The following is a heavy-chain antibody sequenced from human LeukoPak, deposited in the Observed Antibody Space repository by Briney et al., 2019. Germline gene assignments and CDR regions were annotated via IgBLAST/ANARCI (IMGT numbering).Heavy chain of an antibody. CDR2: ISAYNGNT. CDR3: ALYYYDSSGFASVGY. J-gene: IGHJ4*02. Sequence: ASVKVSCKASGYTFTSYGISWVRQAPGQGLEWMGWISAYNGNTNYAQKLHGRVTMTTDTSTSTAYMELRSLRSDDTAVYYCALYYYDSSGFASVGYWGQGTLVTVSS. V-gene: IGHV1-18*01. CDR1: GYTFTSYG. D-gene: IGHD3-22*01.